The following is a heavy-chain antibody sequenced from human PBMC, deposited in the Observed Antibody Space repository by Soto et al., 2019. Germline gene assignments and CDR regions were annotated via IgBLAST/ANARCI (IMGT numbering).Heavy chain of an antibody. CDR1: GFNFDNYG. J-gene: IGHJ4*02. V-gene: IGHV3-23*01. Sequence: GGSLRLSCVASGFNFDNYGMSWVRQAPGEGLEWVSAIKNDGTSTYYAASVEDRFTISRDNSKNTLYLQLNSLRAEDTAVYYCAQLGLMTFSHKHYFNHWGRGTLVTVSS. CDR2: IKNDGTST. CDR3: AQLGLMTFSHKHYFNH. D-gene: IGHD3-16*01.